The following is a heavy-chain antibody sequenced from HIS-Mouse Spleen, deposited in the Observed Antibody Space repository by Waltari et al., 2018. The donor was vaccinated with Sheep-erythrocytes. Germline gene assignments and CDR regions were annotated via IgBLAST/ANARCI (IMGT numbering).Heavy chain of an antibody. D-gene: IGHD6-19*01. CDR1: GFTFSSYS. Sequence: EVQLVESGGGLVKPGGSMRLSCAASGFTFSSYSMNWVRQAPGKGLRRASPRSSSRSYTAYADSVKVRFTISRDNAKNSLYLQMNSLRAEDTAVYYCARDRSSGWYSYFDYWGQGTLVTVSS. CDR3: ARDRSSGWYSYFDY. CDR2: RSSSRSYT. V-gene: IGHV3-21*01. J-gene: IGHJ4*02.